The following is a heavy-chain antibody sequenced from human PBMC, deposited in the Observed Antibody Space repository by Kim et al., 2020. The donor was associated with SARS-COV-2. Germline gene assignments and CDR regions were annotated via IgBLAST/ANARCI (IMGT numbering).Heavy chain of an antibody. D-gene: IGHD3-10*01. CDR2: VHDTVTT. CDR1: GASIRGYH. V-gene: IGHV4-59*01. Sequence: SETLSLTCSVSGASIRGYHWGWIRQPPRKGLEWIGHVHDTVTTKYDPSFKSRVTISADFSKNQFSLRLTSVTVADTAVYYCAAYIEGRGGSGSWGQGTLGTVSS. CDR3: AAYIEGRGGSGS. J-gene: IGHJ5*02.